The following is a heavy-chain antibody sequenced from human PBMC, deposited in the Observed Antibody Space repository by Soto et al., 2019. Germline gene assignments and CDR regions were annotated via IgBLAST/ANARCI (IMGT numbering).Heavy chain of an antibody. D-gene: IGHD1-7*01. CDR1: GGSISSGGYS. V-gene: IGHV4-30-2*01. Sequence: PSETLSLTCAVYGGSISSGGYSWSWIRQPPGKGLEWIGYIYHSGSTYYNPSLKSRVTISVDRSKNQFSLKLSSVTAADTAVYYCASTESGTFDPWGQGALVTVSS. J-gene: IGHJ5*02. CDR3: ASTESGTFDP. CDR2: IYHSGST.